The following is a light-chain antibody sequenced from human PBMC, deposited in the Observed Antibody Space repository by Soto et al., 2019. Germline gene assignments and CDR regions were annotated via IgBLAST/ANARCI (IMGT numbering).Light chain of an antibody. V-gene: IGKV1-39*01. CDR2: AAS. Sequence: DIVMTQSPDSLAVSLGERATINCKSSQNVLSYSNKLNYLGWYQQKPGKAPKLLIYAASSLQSGVPSRFSGSGSGTDFTLTISSLQPEDFATYYCQQSYNTPWTFGQGTKVDI. CDR1: QNVLSY. J-gene: IGKJ1*01. CDR3: QQSYNTPWT.